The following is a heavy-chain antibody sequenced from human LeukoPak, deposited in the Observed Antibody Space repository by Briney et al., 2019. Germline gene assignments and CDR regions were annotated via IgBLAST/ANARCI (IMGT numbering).Heavy chain of an antibody. Sequence: GGSLRLSCAASGFTFSSYSMNWVRQAPGKGLEWVSSISSSSSYIYYADSVKGRFTISRDNAKNSLYLQMNSLRAEDTAVYYCARQIIDYGDYVAFDYWGQGALVTVSS. D-gene: IGHD4-17*01. CDR1: GFTFSSYS. CDR3: ARQIIDYGDYVAFDY. V-gene: IGHV3-21*01. CDR2: ISSSSSYI. J-gene: IGHJ4*02.